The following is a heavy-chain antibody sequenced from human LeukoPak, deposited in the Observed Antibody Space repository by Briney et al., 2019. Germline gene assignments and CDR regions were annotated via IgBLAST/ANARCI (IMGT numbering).Heavy chain of an antibody. CDR3: VRGADTGYSSDS. J-gene: IGHJ4*02. CDR1: GFTFSSYW. V-gene: IGHV3-74*01. Sequence: PGGSLRLSCAASGFTFSSYWMHWARQAPGKGLVWVSRINSDGSSTSYADSVKGRFTISRDNAKNTLYLQMNSLRAEDTAVYYCVRGADTGYSSDSWGQGTLVTVSS. D-gene: IGHD3-9*01. CDR2: INSDGSST.